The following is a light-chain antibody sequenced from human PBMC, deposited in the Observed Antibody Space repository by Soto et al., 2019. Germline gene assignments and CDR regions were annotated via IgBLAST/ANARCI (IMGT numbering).Light chain of an antibody. Sequence: EIVMTQSPATLSVSPGERATLSCRASQSVSSNLAWYQQKPGQAPRLLIYGASTRATGIPARFSGSGSGTEFTLTISSLQSEDFAVYSCQPSNNWPGTLGQGTKV. CDR1: QSVSSN. CDR2: GAS. CDR3: QPSNNWPGT. J-gene: IGKJ1*01. V-gene: IGKV3-15*01.